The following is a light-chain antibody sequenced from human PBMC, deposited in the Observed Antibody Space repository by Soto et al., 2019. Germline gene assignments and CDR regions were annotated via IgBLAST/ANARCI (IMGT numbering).Light chain of an antibody. V-gene: IGKV3-11*01. CDR1: QSFSTY. J-gene: IGKJ5*01. Sequence: ELVMTQSPATLSVSPGERATLSCRASQSFSTYLAWYQQRPGQAPRLLIYDASYRATDIPPRFSGSGSGTDFTLTISSLEPEDFAVYYCQQRSSWPPTITFGQGTRLEIK. CDR2: DAS. CDR3: QQRSSWPPTIT.